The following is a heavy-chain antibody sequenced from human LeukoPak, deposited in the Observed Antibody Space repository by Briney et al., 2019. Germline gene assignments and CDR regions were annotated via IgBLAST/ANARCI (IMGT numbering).Heavy chain of an antibody. CDR1: GYTFTNYA. D-gene: IGHD3-10*01. J-gene: IGHJ4*02. V-gene: IGHV1-3*01. CDR3: ARGSYFYGSGSFMGSDY. Sequence: ASVKVSCKASGYTFTNYAIHWVRQAPGQRLEWMGWINAGNGNTEYSQNLQVRVTITRDTSATTAYMGLSSLRSEDTAVYYCARGSYFYGSGSFMGSDYWGQGTLVTVSS. CDR2: INAGNGNT.